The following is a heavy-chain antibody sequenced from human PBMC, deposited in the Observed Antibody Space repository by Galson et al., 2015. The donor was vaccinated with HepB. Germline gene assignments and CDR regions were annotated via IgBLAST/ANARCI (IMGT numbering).Heavy chain of an antibody. D-gene: IGHD6-13*01. J-gene: IGHJ4*02. CDR2: ISWDGGST. CDR1: GFTFDDYA. CDR3: AKDPGIAAAGYFDY. Sequence: LRLSCAASGFTFDDYAMHWVRQAPGKGLEWVSLISWDGGSTYYADSVKGRFTISRDNSKNSLYLQMNSLRAEDTALYYCAKDPGIAAAGYFDYWGQGTLVTVSS. V-gene: IGHV3-43D*03.